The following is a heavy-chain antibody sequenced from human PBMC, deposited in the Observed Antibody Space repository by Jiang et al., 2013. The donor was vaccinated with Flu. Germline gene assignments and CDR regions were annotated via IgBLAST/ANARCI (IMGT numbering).Heavy chain of an antibody. D-gene: IGHD5-18*01. CDR3: AGTYSYGYLVY. CDR1: GGSISSSSYY. V-gene: IGHV4-39*01. J-gene: IGHJ4*02. Sequence: GPGLVKPSETLSLTCTVSGGSISSSSYYWGWIRQPPGKGLEWIGSIYYSGSTYYNPSLKSRVTISVDTSKNQFSLKLSSVTAADTAVYYCAGTYSYGYLVYWGQGTLVTVSS. CDR2: IYYSGST.